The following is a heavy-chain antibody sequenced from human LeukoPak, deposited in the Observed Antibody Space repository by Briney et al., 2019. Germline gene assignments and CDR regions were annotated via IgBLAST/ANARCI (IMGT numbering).Heavy chain of an antibody. CDR3: ARGWLAETTVVTPYNY. CDR2: ITPLFGTA. CDR1: GGTFSSYA. D-gene: IGHD4-23*01. V-gene: IGHV1-69*13. Sequence: ASVKVSCKASGGTFSSYAINWVRQAPGQGLEWMGGITPLFGTANYAQKFQDRVTITAVESMSTVYMELSSLRSEDTAVYYCARGWLAETTVVTPYNYWGQGTLVTVSS. J-gene: IGHJ4*02.